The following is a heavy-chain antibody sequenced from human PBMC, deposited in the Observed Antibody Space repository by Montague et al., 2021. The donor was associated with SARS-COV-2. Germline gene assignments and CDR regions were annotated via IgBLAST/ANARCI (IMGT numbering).Heavy chain of an antibody. J-gene: IGHJ6*02. CDR1: DGSVSAYF. V-gene: IGHV4-34*01. CDR3: ARDRDSDSYFGMNYYYQYGFDV. D-gene: IGHD3-10*01. CDR2: VDRSGTA. Sequence: SETLSLTCAFSDGSVSAYFWSWVRQFPGKGLEWIGQVDRSGTAHYSPSLQSRLTLSVDTSNNQVSLNLTSVTATDTATYYCARDRDSDSYFGMNYYYQYGFDVWGQGTTVTVSS.